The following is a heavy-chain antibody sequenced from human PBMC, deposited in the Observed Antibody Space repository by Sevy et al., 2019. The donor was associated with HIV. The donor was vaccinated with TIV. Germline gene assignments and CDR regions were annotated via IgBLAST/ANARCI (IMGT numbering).Heavy chain of an antibody. D-gene: IGHD3-10*01. CDR3: ARVTMVRGVTQDAFDI. J-gene: IGHJ3*02. CDR1: GFTFSSYS. V-gene: IGHV3-48*02. CDR2: ISSSSSTI. Sequence: GGSLRLSCAASGFTFSSYSMNWVRQAPGKGLEWVSYISSSSSTIYYADSVKGRFTISRDNAKNSLYLHMNRLRDEDTAVNYCARVTMVRGVTQDAFDIWGQGTMVTVSS.